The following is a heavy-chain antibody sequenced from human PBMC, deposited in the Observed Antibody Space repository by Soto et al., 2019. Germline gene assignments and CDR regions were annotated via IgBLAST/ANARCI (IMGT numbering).Heavy chain of an antibody. CDR2: INSRGGTT. J-gene: IGHJ4*02. V-gene: IGHV1-46*01. Sequence: QVQLVQSGAEVKKPGASVNVSCKASGYTFSNYYIHWVRQAPGQGLEWLGIINSRGGTTSYAQKFHGRVTITRDTSTTTVYMELSSLRSEDTAMYYCARSFSVTTVFDYWGQGTLVTVSS. CDR3: ARSFSVTTVFDY. D-gene: IGHD4-17*01. CDR1: GYTFSNYY.